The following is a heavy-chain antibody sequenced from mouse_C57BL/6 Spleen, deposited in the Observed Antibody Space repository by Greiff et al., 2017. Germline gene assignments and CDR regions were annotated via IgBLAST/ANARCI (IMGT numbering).Heavy chain of an antibody. CDR3: ARQGVYGNYGARDD. Sequence: EVQGVESGGDLVKPGGSLKLSCAASGFTFSSYGMSWVRQTPDKRLEWVATISSGGSYTYYPDSVKGRFTISRDNAKNTLYLQMSSLKSEDTAMCYCARQGVYGNYGARDDWGQGTSVTVSS. V-gene: IGHV5-6*01. D-gene: IGHD2-1*01. CDR2: ISSGGSYT. J-gene: IGHJ4*01. CDR1: GFTFSSYG.